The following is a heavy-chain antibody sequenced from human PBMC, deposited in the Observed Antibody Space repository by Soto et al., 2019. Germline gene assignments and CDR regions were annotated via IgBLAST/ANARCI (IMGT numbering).Heavy chain of an antibody. CDR2: VTGNGDIT. J-gene: IGHJ4*02. CDR3: ATSHYGEMD. D-gene: IGHD4-17*01. V-gene: IGHV3-23*01. Sequence: EVQLLESGGGLVQPGGSLRLSFAASGFTFNYYGMSWVRQAPGKGLEWVSIVTGNGDITYYTDSVKGRFTISRDNSKNMVWLQMNSLRAEDTAVYYCATSHYGEMDWGQGVLVTVSS. CDR1: GFTFNYYG.